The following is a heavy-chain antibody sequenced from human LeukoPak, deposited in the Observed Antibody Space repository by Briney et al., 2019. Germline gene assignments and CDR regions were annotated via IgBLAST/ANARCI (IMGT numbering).Heavy chain of an antibody. CDR3: ARVSLILNAFDA. D-gene: IGHD2/OR15-2a*01. Sequence: MSSETLPLTCTVSGGAINSGDYYWSWIRQHPVTGLEWIGYVSYSGSTYYNPSLTSRATVSVDGPKNQFSLKLNSVTAADTAVYSCARVSLILNAFDAWGQGTMVTVSS. CDR1: GGAINSGDYY. J-gene: IGHJ3*01. V-gene: IGHV4-31*03. CDR2: VSYSGST.